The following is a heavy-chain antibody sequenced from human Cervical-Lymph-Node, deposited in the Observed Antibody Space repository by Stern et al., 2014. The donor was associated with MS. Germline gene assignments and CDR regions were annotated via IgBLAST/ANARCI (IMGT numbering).Heavy chain of an antibody. CDR3: ARDYGDYAFDY. CDR1: GYSFTANW. V-gene: IGHV5-51*01. J-gene: IGHJ4*02. CDR2: IYPGDSDT. D-gene: IGHD4-17*01. Sequence: EVQLEESGAEVKKPGESLKISCKGSGYSFTANWIAWVRQMPGKGLEWIGIIYPGDSDTRYSPSFQGQVTISADKSISAAYLQWSSLKASDTAMYYCARDYGDYAFDYWGQGTLVTVSS.